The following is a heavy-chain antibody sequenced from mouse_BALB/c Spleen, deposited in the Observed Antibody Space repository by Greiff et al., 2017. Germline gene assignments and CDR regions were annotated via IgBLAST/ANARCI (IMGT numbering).Heavy chain of an antibody. V-gene: IGHV3-6*02. CDR3: ARVWIFDY. CDR2: ISYDGSN. CDR1: GYSITSGYY. Sequence: EVKLMESGPGLVKPSQSLSLTCSVTGYSITSGYYWNWIRQFPGNKLEWMGYISYDGSNNYNPSLKNRISITRDTSKNQFFLKLNSVTTEDTATYYCARVWIFDYGGQGTTLTVAA. J-gene: IGHJ2*01.